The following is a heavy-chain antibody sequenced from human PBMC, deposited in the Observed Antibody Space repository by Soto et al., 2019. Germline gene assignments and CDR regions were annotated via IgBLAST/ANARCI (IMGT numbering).Heavy chain of an antibody. CDR1: GGSISSYY. V-gene: IGHV4-59*01. J-gene: IGHJ4*02. CDR3: AGDYRGSGSYCPF. CDR2: IYYSGST. Sequence: SETLSLPCTVSGGSISSYYWSCIRQPQGKGLEWIGYIYYSGSTNYNPSLKSRVTISVDTSKNQLCLKLSCVTAADTAVFYWAGDYRGSGSYCPFWGQGTWVTVSS. D-gene: IGHD3-10*01.